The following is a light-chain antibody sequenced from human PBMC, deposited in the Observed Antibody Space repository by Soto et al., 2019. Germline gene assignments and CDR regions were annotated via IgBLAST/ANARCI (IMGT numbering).Light chain of an antibody. J-gene: IGKJ3*01. V-gene: IGKV3-11*01. CDR1: QSVSSY. CDR2: DAS. Sequence: EIVLTQSPATLSLSPGERATLSCRASQSVSSYLAWYQQKPGQAPRLLIYDASNRATGIPARFSGSGSGTAFTLTISSLEPEDFAVYYCQQRSNLPPSFGPGTKVDIK. CDR3: QQRSNLPPS.